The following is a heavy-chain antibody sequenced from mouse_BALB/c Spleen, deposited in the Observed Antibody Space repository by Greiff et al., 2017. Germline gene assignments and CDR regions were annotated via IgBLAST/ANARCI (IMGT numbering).Heavy chain of an antibody. V-gene: IGHV5-6-2*01. CDR3: ARHDGNDAMDY. J-gene: IGHJ4*01. CDR1: GFTFSSYY. D-gene: IGHD2-1*01. Sequence: EVKLVESGGGLVKLGGSLKLSCAASGFTFSSYYMSWVRQTPEKRLELVAAINSNGGSTYYPDTVKGRFTISRDNAKNTLYLQMSSLKSEDTALYYCARHDGNDAMDYWGQGTSVTVSS. CDR2: INSNGGST.